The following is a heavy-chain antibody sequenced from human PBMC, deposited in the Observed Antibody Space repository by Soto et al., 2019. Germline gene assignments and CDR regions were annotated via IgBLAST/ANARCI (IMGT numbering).Heavy chain of an antibody. D-gene: IGHD2-2*01. Sequence: SGKVSCEASGGTFSSHGISWVRQAPGQGLEWMGGIIPIFGTANYAQKFQGRVTITADESTSTAYMELSSLRSEDTAVYYCASVYCSSTSCYGDNWFDPWGQGTLVTVSS. CDR1: GGTFSSHG. J-gene: IGHJ5*02. V-gene: IGHV1-69*13. CDR3: ASVYCSSTSCYGDNWFDP. CDR2: IIPIFGTA.